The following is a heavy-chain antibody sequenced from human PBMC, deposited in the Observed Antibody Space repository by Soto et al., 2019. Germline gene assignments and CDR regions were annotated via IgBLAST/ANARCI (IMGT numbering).Heavy chain of an antibody. CDR1: GGSVTSISSRNYY. CDR3: ARHDYVGDRDY. V-gene: IGHV4-39*01. J-gene: IGHJ4*02. Sequence: QLQLQESGPGLVKPSETLSLTCTVSGGSVTSISSRNYYWGWIRQPPGKGLEWIGNIYYTGSTYCNPTLKSRVTISLCTSKNQFSLMLTSVTAADTAVYYCARHDYVGDRDYWGQGTLVTVSS. D-gene: IGHD4-17*01. CDR2: IYYTGST.